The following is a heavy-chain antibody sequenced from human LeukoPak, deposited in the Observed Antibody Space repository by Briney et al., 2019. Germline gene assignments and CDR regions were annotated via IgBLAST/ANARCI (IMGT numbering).Heavy chain of an antibody. V-gene: IGHV3-9*01. CDR2: ISWNSGSI. Sequence: GGSLRLSCAASGFTFDDYAMHWVRQAPGKGLEWVSGISWNSGSIGYADSVKGRFTISRDNSKNTLYLQMNSLRAEDTAVYYCEATVTTVDAFDIWGQGTMVTVSS. D-gene: IGHD4-17*01. J-gene: IGHJ3*02. CDR1: GFTFDDYA. CDR3: EATVTTVDAFDI.